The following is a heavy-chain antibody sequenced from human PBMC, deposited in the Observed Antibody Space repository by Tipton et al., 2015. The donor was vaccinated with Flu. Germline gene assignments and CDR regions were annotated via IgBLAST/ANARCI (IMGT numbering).Heavy chain of an antibody. V-gene: IGHV4-61*02. J-gene: IGHJ3*01. CDR1: GGSISTGGYY. Sequence: TLSLTCTVSGGSISTGGYYWSWIRQSPGKGLEWIGRIYPRGSTYYNLSLESRVTISVDTSKNQFSLKLSSVTAADTAVYYCARGVIYYDSSGPITDAFAVSGQGTMVTVSS. CDR2: IYPRGST. CDR3: ARGVIYYDSSGPITDAFAV. D-gene: IGHD3-22*01.